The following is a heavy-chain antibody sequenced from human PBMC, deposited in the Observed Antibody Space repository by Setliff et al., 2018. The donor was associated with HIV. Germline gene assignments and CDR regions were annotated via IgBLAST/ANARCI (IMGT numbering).Heavy chain of an antibody. CDR3: AREGSSISPIPL. J-gene: IGHJ4*02. CDR2: MYSSGTT. CDR1: GGSISSYY. V-gene: IGHV4-4*07. Sequence: SETLSLTCSVSGGSISSYYWNWIRQPAGKGLEWIGRMYSSGTTNYNPSLKSRVIMSVDTSKSQFSLNRTSVTAAYTAVYYCAREGSSISPIPLWGQGTLVTVSS. D-gene: IGHD2-2*01.